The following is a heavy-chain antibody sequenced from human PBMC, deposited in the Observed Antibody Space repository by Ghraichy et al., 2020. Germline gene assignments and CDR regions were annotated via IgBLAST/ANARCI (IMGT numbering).Heavy chain of an antibody. CDR2: IDYTGNS. Sequence: SQTLSLTCTVSGGSSFTYYWSWIRQPPGKGLEWIGYIDYTGNSNYNPSLKSRVTMSLDTSKIQFSLRLSSVTAADTAVYYCARGLIGSAGAPFDYWGQGTLVTVSS. CDR3: ARGLIGSAGAPFDY. CDR1: GGSSFTYY. D-gene: IGHD6-13*01. J-gene: IGHJ4*02. V-gene: IGHV4-59*01.